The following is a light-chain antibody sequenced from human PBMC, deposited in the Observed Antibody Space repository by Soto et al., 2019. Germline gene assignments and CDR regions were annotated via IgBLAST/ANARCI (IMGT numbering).Light chain of an antibody. J-gene: IGLJ1*01. CDR3: SSYTSSSTLRV. V-gene: IGLV2-14*01. CDR2: DVS. Sequence: QSVLTQPASVSGSPGQSITISCTGTSSDVGGYNYVSWYQQHPGKAPKLMIYDVSNRPSGVSNRFSGSKSGNTASLTISGLQAEDEADYYCSSYTSSSTLRVSGPGTKFTVL. CDR1: SSDVGGYNY.